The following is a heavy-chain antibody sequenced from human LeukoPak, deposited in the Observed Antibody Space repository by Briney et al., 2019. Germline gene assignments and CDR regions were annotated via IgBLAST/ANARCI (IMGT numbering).Heavy chain of an antibody. CDR2: ISHGGDSA. Sequence: GRSLRLSCVASGFSFSSYALHWVRQAPGKGLEWVSVISHGGDSAWYADSVKGRFTISRDNSKSTLFLQMNSLRADDTAIYYCAKGRSGWYEGLDYWGQGILVTVSS. J-gene: IGHJ4*02. D-gene: IGHD6-19*01. V-gene: IGHV3-23*01. CDR3: AKGRSGWYEGLDY. CDR1: GFSFSSYA.